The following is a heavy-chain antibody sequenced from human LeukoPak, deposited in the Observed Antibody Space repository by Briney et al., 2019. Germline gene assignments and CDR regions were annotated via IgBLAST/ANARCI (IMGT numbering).Heavy chain of an antibody. J-gene: IGHJ4*02. CDR2: VSGSGGNT. V-gene: IGHV3-23*01. CDR3: ANSVAGARDFDY. Sequence: GGSLRLSCAASGFTFRSYAMSWVRQAPGKGLEWVSAVSGSGGNTYYADSVKGRFTISRDISENTLFLQMNSLRAEDTAVYYCANSVAGARDFDYWGQGTLVTVSS. D-gene: IGHD6-19*01. CDR1: GFTFRSYA.